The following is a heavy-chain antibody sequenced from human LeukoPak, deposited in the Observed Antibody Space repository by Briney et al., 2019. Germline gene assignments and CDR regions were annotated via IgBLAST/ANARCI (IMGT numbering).Heavy chain of an antibody. J-gene: IGHJ4*02. Sequence: GGSLRLSCAASGFTVSSNYMSWVRRAPGKGLEWVSVIYGGGTTYYADSVKGRFTISSDSSKNTLYLQMNSLRAEDTAVYYCARAPNYGDYGGQWGRGTLVTVSS. CDR3: ARAPNYGDYGGQ. CDR1: GFTVSSNY. D-gene: IGHD4-17*01. V-gene: IGHV3-53*01. CDR2: IYGGGTT.